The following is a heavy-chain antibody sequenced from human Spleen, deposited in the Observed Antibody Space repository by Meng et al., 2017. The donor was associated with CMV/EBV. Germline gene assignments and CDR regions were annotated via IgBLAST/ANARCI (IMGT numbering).Heavy chain of an antibody. V-gene: IGHV4-34*01. J-gene: IGHJ4*02. CDR3: ARDPRAKYGPIY. CDR2: INHSGST. CDR1: GGSFSGYY. D-gene: IGHD2-8*01. Sequence: SETLSLTCAVYGGSFSGYYWSWIRQPPGKGLEWIGEINHSGSTNYNPSLKSRVTISVDTSKNQFSLKLSSVTAADTAVYYCARDPRAKYGPIYWGQGTLVTVSS.